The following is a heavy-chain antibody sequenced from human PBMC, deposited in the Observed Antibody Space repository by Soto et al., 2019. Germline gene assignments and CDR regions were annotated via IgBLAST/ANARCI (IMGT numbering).Heavy chain of an antibody. CDR2: IYHSGST. CDR3: ARVRIAVAGTGRVYYYYGMDV. V-gene: IGHV4-4*02. J-gene: IGHJ6*02. CDR1: GGTISSNNK. D-gene: IGHD6-19*01. Sequence: SETLTLTWALSGGTISSNNKCSWPHQSPARRLEWIGEIYHSGSTHYNTSLKSRVTISVDKSKNQFSLKLSSVTAADTAVYYCARVRIAVAGTGRVYYYYGMDVWGQGTTVT.